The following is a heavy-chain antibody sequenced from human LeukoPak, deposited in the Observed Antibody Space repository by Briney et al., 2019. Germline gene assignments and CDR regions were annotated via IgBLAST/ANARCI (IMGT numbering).Heavy chain of an antibody. CDR2: ISDDGRSK. V-gene: IGHV3-30*18. Sequence: GGSLRLSCAASGFSFISYGMHWVRQAPGKGLEWVGVISDDGRSKDYADSVKGRFTIPRDNSKDTLYLQMNSLRDEDTAVYYCAKRPSDYGDYVSYFDYWGQGTLVTVSS. D-gene: IGHD4-17*01. CDR1: GFSFISYG. J-gene: IGHJ4*02. CDR3: AKRPSDYGDYVSYFDY.